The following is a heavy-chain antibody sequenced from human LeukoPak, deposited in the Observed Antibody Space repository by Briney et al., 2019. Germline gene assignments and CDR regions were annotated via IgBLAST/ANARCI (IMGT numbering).Heavy chain of an antibody. V-gene: IGHV3-74*01. CDR1: GFTFTSYW. D-gene: IGHD3-10*01. CDR2: TNSAGTST. CDR3: ARGGSGSYSPFDY. J-gene: IGHJ4*02. Sequence: QPGGSLRLSCAASGFTFTSYWMHWVRHAPGKGLVWVSRTNSAGTSTTYADSVQGRFIISRDNAKNTLYLQMNSLRAEDTAVYYCARGGSGSYSPFDYWGQGTLVTVSS.